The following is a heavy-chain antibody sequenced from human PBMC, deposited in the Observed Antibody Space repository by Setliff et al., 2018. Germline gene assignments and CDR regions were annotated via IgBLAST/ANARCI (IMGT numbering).Heavy chain of an antibody. CDR1: GVSIANTASY. V-gene: IGHV4-30-4*01. Sequence: PSETLSLTCNVSGVSIANTASYWSWIRQRPGKALEYIGYVDFSGKTDYNPSLKSRLTMSFDTSKNQFSLRLRSVSAADTAVYFCARRYFDSGSYFYFDYWGQGTLVTVSS. CDR3: ARRYFDSGSYFYFDY. CDR2: VDFSGKT. D-gene: IGHD3-10*01. J-gene: IGHJ4*02.